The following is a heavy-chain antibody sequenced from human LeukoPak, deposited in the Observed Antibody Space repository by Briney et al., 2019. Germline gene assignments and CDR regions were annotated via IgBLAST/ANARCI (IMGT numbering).Heavy chain of an antibody. V-gene: IGHV4-59*08. CDR3: ARHMLAAASLY. CDR2: IYSTETT. D-gene: IGHD3-10*02. CDR1: GSTISNNY. Sequence: PSETLSLTCTISGSTISNNYWSWIRQAPGKGLEWIAYIYSTETTKYKPSLKSRVTISIDTSKNNFSLKMSSVTAADTALYYCARHMLAAASLYWGQGTLVTVSS. J-gene: IGHJ4*02.